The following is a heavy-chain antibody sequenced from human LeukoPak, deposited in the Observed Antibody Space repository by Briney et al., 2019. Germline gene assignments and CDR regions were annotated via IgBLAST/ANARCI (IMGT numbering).Heavy chain of an antibody. CDR1: GFTFDDHG. J-gene: IGHJ4*02. CDR2: INWNGATT. V-gene: IGHV3-20*04. Sequence: PGGSLRLSCAASGFTFDDHGMTWVRRVPGKGLEWVSNINWNGATTNYAGSVKGRFTISRDNAKNSLYLQMNSLRAEDTAFYYCARLKINHGWKGGMDYWGQGTLVTVSS. D-gene: IGHD1-1*01. CDR3: ARLKINHGWKGGMDY.